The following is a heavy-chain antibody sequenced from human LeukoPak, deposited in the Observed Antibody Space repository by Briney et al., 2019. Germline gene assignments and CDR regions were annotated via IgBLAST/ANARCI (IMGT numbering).Heavy chain of an antibody. CDR1: GFAFDSEA. V-gene: IGHV3-23*01. J-gene: IGHJ3*02. D-gene: IGHD6-19*01. Sequence: GGSLRLSCAVSGFAFDSEAMSWVRQSPARGLEWVASISPGGGTTYYADSVKGRFTISRDNSNNSLYVQMNSLRAEDTAVYYCGGSGSGDAFDIWGQGTMVTVSS. CDR3: GGSGSGDAFDI. CDR2: ISPGGGTT.